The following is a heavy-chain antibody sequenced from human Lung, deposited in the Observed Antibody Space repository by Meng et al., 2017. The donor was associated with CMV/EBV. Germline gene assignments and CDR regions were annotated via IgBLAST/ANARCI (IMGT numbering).Heavy chain of an antibody. J-gene: IGHJ4*02. CDR2: INAYNGDT. D-gene: IGHD1-26*01. Sequence: QDKLVKFGGEVKKPGASGKVSCKASGYPFTNYGSTWVRQAPGQGLEWMGWINAYNGDTNYAQTLQGRVTMTTDTSTSTAYMELRSLRSDDTAVYYCARVEVGITSGDYWGQGTLVTVSS. V-gene: IGHV1-18*01. CDR1: GYPFTNYG. CDR3: ARVEVGITSGDY.